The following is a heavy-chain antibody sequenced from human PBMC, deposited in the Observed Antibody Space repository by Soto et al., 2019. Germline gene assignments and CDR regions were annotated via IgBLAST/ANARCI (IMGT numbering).Heavy chain of an antibody. CDR1: GYTFTGYY. CDR2: INPNSGGT. V-gene: IGHV1-2*04. Sequence: ASVKVSCKASGYTFTGYYMHWVRQAPGQGLEWMGWINPNSGGTNYAQKFQGWVTMTRDTSISTAYMELSRLRSDDTAVYYCAREVAATVNWFDPWGQGTLVTVS. CDR3: AREVAATVNWFDP. J-gene: IGHJ5*02. D-gene: IGHD1-26*01.